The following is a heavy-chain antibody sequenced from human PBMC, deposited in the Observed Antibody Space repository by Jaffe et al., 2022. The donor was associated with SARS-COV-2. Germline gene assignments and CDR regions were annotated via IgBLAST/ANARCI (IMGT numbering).Heavy chain of an antibody. CDR1: GFTFSTSA. CDR3: VKDLGVAGLTYIFHY. V-gene: IGHV3-64D*09. Sequence: EVQLVESGGDLVQPGGSLRLSCSASGFTFSTSAMHWVRQAPGKRLEYVSGINYNGVGTHYADSVKGRFSISKDNSKNTLHLQMNTLRAEDTALYYCVKDLGVAGLTYIFHYWGQGTLVTVSS. D-gene: IGHD6-13*01. J-gene: IGHJ4*02. CDR2: INYNGVGT.